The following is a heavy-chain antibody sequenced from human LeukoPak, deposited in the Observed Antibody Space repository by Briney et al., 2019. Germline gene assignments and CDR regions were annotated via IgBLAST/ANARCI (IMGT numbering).Heavy chain of an antibody. CDR2: IYYSGST. D-gene: IGHD3-10*01. Sequence: SETLSLTCTVSGGSISSSSYYWGGIRQPPGKGLEWIGSIYYSGSTYYNPSLKSRVTISVDTSKNQFSLKLSSVTAADTAVYYCARFLELYGSGSGMDVWGQGTTVTVSS. CDR3: ARFLELYGSGSGMDV. J-gene: IGHJ6*02. CDR1: GGSISSSSYY. V-gene: IGHV4-39*01.